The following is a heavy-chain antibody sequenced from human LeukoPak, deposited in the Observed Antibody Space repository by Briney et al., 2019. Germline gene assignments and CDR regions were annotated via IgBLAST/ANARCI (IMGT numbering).Heavy chain of an antibody. J-gene: IGHJ6*03. D-gene: IGHD1-26*01. CDR2: INDRGIAT. Sequence: PGRSLRLSCAASGFTFSNYAMSWVRQAPGKGLEWVSTINDRGIATYYADSVKGRFTISRDNSKNTLYLQMDSLRADDTAVYYCAKGEGSPYMDVWGKGTTVTESS. CDR3: AKGEGSPYMDV. CDR1: GFTFSNYA. V-gene: IGHV3-23*01.